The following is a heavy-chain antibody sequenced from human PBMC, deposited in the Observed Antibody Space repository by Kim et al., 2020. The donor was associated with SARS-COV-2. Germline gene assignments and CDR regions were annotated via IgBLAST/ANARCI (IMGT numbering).Heavy chain of an antibody. CDR2: IDYSGST. J-gene: IGHJ4*02. CDR3: ARGGRCYDILTGYNGNFDY. CDR1: GGSVSSGSYY. V-gene: IGHV4-61*01. D-gene: IGHD3-9*01. Sequence: SETLSLTCTVSGGSVSSGSYYWSWIRQPPGKGLEWIGYIDYSGSTNYNPSLKSRVTISVDTSKNQFSLKLSSVTAADTAVYDCARGGRCYDILTGYNGNFDYWGQGTLVTVSS.